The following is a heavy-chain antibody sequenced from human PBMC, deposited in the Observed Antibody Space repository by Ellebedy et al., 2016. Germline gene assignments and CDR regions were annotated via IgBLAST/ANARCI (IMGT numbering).Heavy chain of an antibody. V-gene: IGHV3-53*01. CDR1: GFSVSSND. J-gene: IGHJ3*01. Sequence: GGSLRLXCAVSGFSVSSNDMSWVRQAPGKGLELVSLIYGGGDSYYADSVKGRFTISRDTSKKTLYLQMSGLGAEDTAMYYCVTRHNGAFDFWGQGTMVTVSS. CDR3: VTRHNGAFDF. CDR2: IYGGGDS. D-gene: IGHD2-8*01.